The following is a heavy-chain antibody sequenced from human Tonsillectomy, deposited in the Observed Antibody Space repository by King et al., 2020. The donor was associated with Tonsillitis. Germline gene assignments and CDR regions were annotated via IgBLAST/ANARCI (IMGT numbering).Heavy chain of an antibody. CDR1: GFTFSSYG. CDR2: ILNDGSQK. D-gene: IGHD6-6*01. Sequence: VQLVESGGGVVQPGGSLRLSCAASGFTFSSYGMHWVRQAPGMGLEWVALILNDGSQKYHADSVKGRFTISRDNSKDTLYLQMNSLGPEDTAVYYCAKDAYRTSSVVDYWGQGTLVTVSS. CDR3: AKDAYRTSSVVDY. J-gene: IGHJ4*02. V-gene: IGHV3-30*18.